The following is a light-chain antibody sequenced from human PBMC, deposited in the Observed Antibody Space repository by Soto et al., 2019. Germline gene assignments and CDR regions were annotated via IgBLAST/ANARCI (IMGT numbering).Light chain of an antibody. Sequence: EIVMTQSPATLSVSPGERATLSCRASQSVSRNLAWYQQKPGQAPRLLIYGASTRATGIPARFSGSGSGTEFTLTISSLQSEDFAVYYCQQDNNWPPLTCGGGTKVEI. V-gene: IGKV3-15*01. CDR3: QQDNNWPPLT. J-gene: IGKJ4*01. CDR2: GAS. CDR1: QSVSRN.